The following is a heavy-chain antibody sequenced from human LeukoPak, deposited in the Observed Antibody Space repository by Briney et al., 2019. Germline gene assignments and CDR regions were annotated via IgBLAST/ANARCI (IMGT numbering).Heavy chain of an antibody. Sequence: GGSLRLSCAASGFTFSSYGMHWVRQAPGKGLEWVAFIRYDGSNKYYADSVKGRFTISRDNSKNTLYLQMNSLRAEDTAVYYCAKPMTTVTALDYWAREPWSPSPQ. V-gene: IGHV3-30*02. CDR1: GFTFSSYG. CDR3: AKPMTTVTALDY. J-gene: IGHJ4*02. D-gene: IGHD4-17*01. CDR2: IRYDGSNK.